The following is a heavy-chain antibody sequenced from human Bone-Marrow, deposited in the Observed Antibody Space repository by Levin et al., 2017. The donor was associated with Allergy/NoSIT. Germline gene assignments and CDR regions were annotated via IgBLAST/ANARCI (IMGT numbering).Heavy chain of an antibody. V-gene: IGHV5-51*01. J-gene: IGHJ4*02. CDR3: SRRVDMAETGAEDS. CDR1: GYIFTKSW. Sequence: LGESLKISCKASGYIFTKSWIAWVRQMPGKGLEWLGIIYPGDSDTRYSPSFQGQVTFSADKSITTAYLQWSSLKASDTAVYYCSRRVDMAETGAEDSWGQGTLVTVSS. CDR2: IYPGDSDT. D-gene: IGHD2-8*02.